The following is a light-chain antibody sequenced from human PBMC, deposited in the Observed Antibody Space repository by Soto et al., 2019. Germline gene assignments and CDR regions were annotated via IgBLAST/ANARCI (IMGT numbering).Light chain of an antibody. CDR3: CSYAGSTLP. J-gene: IGLJ2*01. V-gene: IGLV2-11*01. Sequence: QSVLTQPRSVSGSPGQSVTISCTGTSSDVGGYNYVSWYQQHPGKAPKLMIYDVSKRPSGVPDRFSGSKSGNTASLTISGLQAEDEADYYCCSYAGSTLPFGGGTKLTVL. CDR1: SSDVGGYNY. CDR2: DVS.